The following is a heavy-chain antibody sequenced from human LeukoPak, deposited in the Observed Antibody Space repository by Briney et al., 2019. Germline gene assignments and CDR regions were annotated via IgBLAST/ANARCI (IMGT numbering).Heavy chain of an antibody. V-gene: IGHV4-4*09. D-gene: IGHD2-2*01. CDR2: IYTSGST. CDR3: ARSAAMNYCYYYMDV. J-gene: IGHJ6*03. CDR1: GGSISSYY. Sequence: PSETLSLTCTVSGGSISSYYWSWIRQPPGKGLEWIGYIYTSGSTNYNPSLKSRVTISVDTSKNQFSLKLSSVTAADTAVYYCARSAAMNYCYYYMDVWGKGTTVTVSS.